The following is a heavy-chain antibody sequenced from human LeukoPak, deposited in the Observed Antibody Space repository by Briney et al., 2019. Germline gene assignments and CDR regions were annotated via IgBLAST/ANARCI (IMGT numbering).Heavy chain of an antibody. CDR2: ISSSSTYI. CDR1: GFAFSTYS. CDR3: ARVLSGCETTRCELDY. V-gene: IGHV3-21*01. D-gene: IGHD1-26*01. Sequence: GGSLRLSCAASGFAFSTYSMNWVRQAPGKGLEWVSSISSSSTYIYYADSVKGRVTISRGNAKNSLYLQMNSLRAEDTAVYYCARVLSGCETTRCELDYWGQGTLVTVSS. J-gene: IGHJ4*02.